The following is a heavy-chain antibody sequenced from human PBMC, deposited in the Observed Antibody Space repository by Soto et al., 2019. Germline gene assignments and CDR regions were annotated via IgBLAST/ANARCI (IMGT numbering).Heavy chain of an antibody. Sequence: ASVKVSCKASGYTFTSYYMHWVRQAPGQGLEWMGIINPSVGRTSYAQKFQGRVTITTDESTSTAYMELSSLRSEDTAVYYCAKSSIAARPTPRPDYYYYGMDVWGQGTTVTVSS. CDR3: AKSSIAARPTPRPDYYYYGMDV. J-gene: IGHJ6*02. CDR1: GYTFTSYY. V-gene: IGHV1-46*01. CDR2: INPSVGRT. D-gene: IGHD6-6*01.